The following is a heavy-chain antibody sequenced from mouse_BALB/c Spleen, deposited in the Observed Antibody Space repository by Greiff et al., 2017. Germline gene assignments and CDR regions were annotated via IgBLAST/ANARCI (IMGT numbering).Heavy chain of an antibody. D-gene: IGHD1-1*01. V-gene: IGHV5-6-3*01. Sequence: EVQLVESGGGLVQPGGSLKLSCAASGFTFSSYGMSWVRQTPDKRLELVATINSNGGSTYYPDSVKGRFTISRDNAKNTLYLQMSSLKSEDTAMYYCARGRIYYYGRGAMDYWGQGTSVTVSS. J-gene: IGHJ4*01. CDR3: ARGRIYYYGRGAMDY. CDR2: INSNGGST. CDR1: GFTFSSYG.